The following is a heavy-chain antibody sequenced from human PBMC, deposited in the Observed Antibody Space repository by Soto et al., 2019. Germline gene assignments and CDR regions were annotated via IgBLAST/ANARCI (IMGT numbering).Heavy chain of an antibody. V-gene: IGHV3-7*05. CDR3: ARDVSPGSSSLYLDAFDI. Sequence: EVQLEESGGGLVQPGGSLRLSCAASGFTLRMYWMTWVRQAPGRGLEWVANIKQDGSKKSYLDSVRGRFTISRDNVRNSLYLQMDSLRAEDTALYYCARDVSPGSSSLYLDAFDIWGQGTMVIVSS. J-gene: IGHJ3*02. CDR2: IKQDGSKK. CDR1: GFTLRMYW. D-gene: IGHD6-13*01.